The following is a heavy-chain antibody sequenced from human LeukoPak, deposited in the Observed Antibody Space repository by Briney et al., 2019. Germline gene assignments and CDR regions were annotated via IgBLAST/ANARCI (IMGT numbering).Heavy chain of an antibody. CDR2: IIPIFGTA. J-gene: IGHJ4*02. Sequence: ASVKVSCKASGGTFSSYAISWVRQAPGQGLEWMGRIIPIFGTANSAQKFQGRVTITTDESTSTAYMELSSLRSEDTAVYYCAREEAAAAPPFDYWGQGTLVTVSS. D-gene: IGHD6-13*01. CDR3: AREEAAAAPPFDY. CDR1: GGTFSSYA. V-gene: IGHV1-69*05.